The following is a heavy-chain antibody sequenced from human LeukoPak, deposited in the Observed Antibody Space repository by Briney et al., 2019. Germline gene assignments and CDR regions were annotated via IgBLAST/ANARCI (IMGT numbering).Heavy chain of an antibody. CDR3: ARGSPSPVNRGWFDP. J-gene: IGHJ5*02. Sequence: ASVKVSCKASGYTFTSYDINWVRQATGQGLEWMGWMNPNSGNTGYAQKFQGRVTITRNTSISTAYMELSSLRSEDTAVYYCARGSPSPVNRGWFDPWGQGTLVTVSS. D-gene: IGHD3-22*01. CDR1: GYTFTSYD. CDR2: MNPNSGNT. V-gene: IGHV1-8*01.